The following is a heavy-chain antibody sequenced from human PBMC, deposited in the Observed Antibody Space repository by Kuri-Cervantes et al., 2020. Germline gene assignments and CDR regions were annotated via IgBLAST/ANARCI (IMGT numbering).Heavy chain of an antibody. D-gene: IGHD6-13*01. V-gene: IGHV7-4-1*02. Sequence: ASVKVSCKASGYTFTSYAMNWVRQAPGQGLEWMGWINANTGNPTYAQGFTGRFVFSLDTSVSTAYLQISSLKAEDTAVYYCASLLSRAAAGTTVVDYWGQGTLVTVSS. CDR2: INANTGNP. CDR1: GYTFTSYA. CDR3: ASLLSRAAAGTTVVDY. J-gene: IGHJ4*02.